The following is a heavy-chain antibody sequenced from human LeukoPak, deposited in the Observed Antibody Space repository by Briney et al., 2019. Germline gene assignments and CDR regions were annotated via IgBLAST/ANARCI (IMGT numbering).Heavy chain of an antibody. Sequence: SETLSLTCTVSGYSISSGYYWGWIGPPPGKGLEWIGSIYHSGSTYYNPSLKSRVTISVDTSKNQFSLKLSSVTAADTAVYYCAREFAYDFWSGERNFDYWGQGTLVTVSS. CDR3: AREFAYDFWSGERNFDY. D-gene: IGHD3-3*01. V-gene: IGHV4-38-2*02. CDR1: GYSISSGYY. CDR2: IYHSGST. J-gene: IGHJ4*02.